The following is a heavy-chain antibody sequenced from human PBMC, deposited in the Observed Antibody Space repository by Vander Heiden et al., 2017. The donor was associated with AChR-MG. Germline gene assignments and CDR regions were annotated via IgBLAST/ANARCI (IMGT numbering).Heavy chain of an antibody. Sequence: QVQLVESGGGVVQPGRSLRLSCAASGFTFSSYGMHWVRQAPGKGLEWVAVISYDGSNKYYADSVKGRFTISRDNSKNTLYLQMNSLRAEDTAVYYCAKGAYGDPPYYYYYMDVWGKGTTVTVSS. D-gene: IGHD4-17*01. CDR2: ISYDGSNK. V-gene: IGHV3-30*18. J-gene: IGHJ6*03. CDR3: AKGAYGDPPYYYYYMDV. CDR1: GFTFSSYG.